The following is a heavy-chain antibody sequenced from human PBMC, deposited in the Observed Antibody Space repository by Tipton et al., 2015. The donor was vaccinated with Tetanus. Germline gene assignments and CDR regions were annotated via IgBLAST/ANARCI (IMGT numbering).Heavy chain of an antibody. V-gene: IGHV4-31*03. Sequence: TLSLTCSVSGGSFNSSSHYWGWIRQPPGKGLEWIGYIHYSGNTFYKPSLKSRVTISVDTSKKQFSLKMTSVTAADTAVYFCARASVTILRGVMIRGTGWFDPWGQGTLVTVSS. CDR2: IHYSGNT. CDR1: GGSFNSSSHY. D-gene: IGHD3-10*01. CDR3: ARASVTILRGVMIRGTGWFDP. J-gene: IGHJ5*02.